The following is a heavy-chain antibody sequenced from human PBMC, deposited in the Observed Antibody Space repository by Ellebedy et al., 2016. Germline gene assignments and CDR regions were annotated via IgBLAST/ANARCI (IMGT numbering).Heavy chain of an antibody. J-gene: IGHJ4*02. CDR2: IYYSGST. CDR1: GGSISSSSYY. Sequence: SETLSLXCTVSGGSISSSSYYWGWIRQPPGKGLEWIGSIYYSGSTNYNPSLKSRVTISVDTSKNQFSLKLSSVTAADTAVYYCARVGYYDSSGYYPADYFDYWGQGTLVTVSS. CDR3: ARVGYYDSSGYYPADYFDY. D-gene: IGHD3-22*01. V-gene: IGHV4-39*07.